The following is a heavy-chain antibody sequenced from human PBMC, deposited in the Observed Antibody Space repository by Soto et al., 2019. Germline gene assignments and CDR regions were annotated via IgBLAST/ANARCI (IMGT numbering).Heavy chain of an antibody. CDR3: ARTSGYAFDY. CDR1: GFTFSDYY. CDR2: ISSSGSTI. V-gene: IGHV3-11*04. D-gene: IGHD5-12*01. Sequence: GGSLRLSCAASGFTFSDYYMSWIRQAPGKGLEWVSYISSSGSTIYYADSVKGRFTISRDNSKNTLYLQMGSLRAEDMAVYYCARTSGYAFDYWGRGTLVTVSS. J-gene: IGHJ4*02.